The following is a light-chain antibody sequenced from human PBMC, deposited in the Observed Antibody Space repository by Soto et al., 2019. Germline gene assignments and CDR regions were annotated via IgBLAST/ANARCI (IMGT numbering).Light chain of an antibody. CDR1: QSVSIH. Sequence: ETVMAQSPGTLSVSLGERATLSCRASQSVSIHLAWYQQKPGQAPRLLIYDTSTRATGIPARFSGSGSGTEFTLTICSLQSEDFAVYYCQQRSKWSITFGQGTRLEIK. CDR3: QQRSKWSIT. V-gene: IGKV3-15*01. J-gene: IGKJ5*01. CDR2: DTS.